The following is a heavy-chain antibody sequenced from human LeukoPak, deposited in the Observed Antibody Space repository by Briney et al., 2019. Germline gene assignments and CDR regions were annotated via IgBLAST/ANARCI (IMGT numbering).Heavy chain of an antibody. J-gene: IGHJ4*02. Sequence: GGSLRLSCAASGFTFSSYSMNWVRQAPGKGLEWVSSISSSSSYIYYADSVKGRFTISRDNAKNSLYLQMNSLRAEDTAVYYCAKENLPSEYRIRYYFDYWGQGTLVTVSS. CDR1: GFTFSSYS. V-gene: IGHV3-21*01. D-gene: IGHD2-2*02. CDR2: ISSSSSYI. CDR3: AKENLPSEYRIRYYFDY.